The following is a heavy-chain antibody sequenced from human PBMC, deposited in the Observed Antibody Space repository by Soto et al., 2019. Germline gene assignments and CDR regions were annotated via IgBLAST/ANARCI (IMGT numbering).Heavy chain of an antibody. J-gene: IGHJ4*02. CDR1: GFTFSSYD. Sequence: PGGTLRLSCVASGFTFSSYDMDWVRQAPGKGLEYISAINSNGSITYYANSVKGRLTISRDNSKNTVYLQMASLRVEDMAVYYCVRDTSFDCWVQGTLVTVSS. CDR3: VRDTSFDC. V-gene: IGHV3-64*01. CDR2: INSNGSIT.